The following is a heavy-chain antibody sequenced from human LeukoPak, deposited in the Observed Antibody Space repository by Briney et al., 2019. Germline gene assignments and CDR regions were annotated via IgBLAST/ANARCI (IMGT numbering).Heavy chain of an antibody. V-gene: IGHV1-69*13. CDR2: IIPIFGTA. Sequence: GASVKVSCKASGGTFSSYAISWVRQAPGQGLEWMEGIIPIFGTANYAQKFQGRVTITADESTSTAYMELSSLRSEDTAVYYCARGSSSTSCYACLAFDIWGQGTMVTVSS. CDR1: GGTFSSYA. CDR3: ARGSSSTSCYACLAFDI. J-gene: IGHJ3*02. D-gene: IGHD2-2*01.